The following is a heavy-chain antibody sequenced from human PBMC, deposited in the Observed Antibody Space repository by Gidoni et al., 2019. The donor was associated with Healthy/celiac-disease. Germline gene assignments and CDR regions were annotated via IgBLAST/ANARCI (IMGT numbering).Heavy chain of an antibody. CDR3: ARAGPTMVRGVIRDFQH. CDR2: IYYSGST. CDR1: GGAISSGGYY. J-gene: IGHJ1*01. D-gene: IGHD3-10*01. Sequence: QVQLQESGPGLVKPSQTLSLTCTVSGGAISSGGYYWSWIRQHPGKGLEWIGYIYYSGSTYYNPSLKSRVTISVDTSKNQFSLKLSSVTAADTAVYYCARAGPTMVRGVIRDFQHWGQGTLVTVSS. V-gene: IGHV4-31*03.